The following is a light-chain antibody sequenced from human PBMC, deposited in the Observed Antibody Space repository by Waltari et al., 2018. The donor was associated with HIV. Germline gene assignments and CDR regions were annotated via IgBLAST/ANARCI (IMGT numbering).Light chain of an antibody. CDR2: YDT. J-gene: IGLJ2*01. CDR3: HVWDSFSDHRV. CDR1: NIGSKS. V-gene: IGLV3-21*02. Sequence: SYVLTQPPSVPVAPGQSSRLSCQGDNIGSKSVDWDQPKPGQAPGLVVYYDTDRPSGIPERFSGSNSGNTATLIISGVEAGDEADYYCHVWDSFSDHRVFGGGTELTVL.